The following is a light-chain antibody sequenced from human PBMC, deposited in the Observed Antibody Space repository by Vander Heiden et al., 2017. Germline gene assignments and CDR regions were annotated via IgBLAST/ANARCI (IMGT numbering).Light chain of an antibody. Sequence: EIVLTQSPATLSLSPGERATLSCRASQSVSSFLAWYQQKPGQAPRLLIYDASNRATGVPARSSRSGYGTDFTLTISSLDPEDIAVYYCQHGSNSPGWTFGQGTKVEIK. CDR2: DAS. CDR1: QSVSSF. CDR3: QHGSNSPGWT. V-gene: IGKV3-11*01. J-gene: IGKJ1*01.